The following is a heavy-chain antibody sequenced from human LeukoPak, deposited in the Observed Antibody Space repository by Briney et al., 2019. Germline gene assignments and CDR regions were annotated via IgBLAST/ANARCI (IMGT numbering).Heavy chain of an antibody. D-gene: IGHD3-22*01. CDR1: GFTFSSYA. CDR3: ARDHYYDSSGLFDY. V-gene: IGHV3-30*01. Sequence: GRSLRLSCAASGFTFSSYAMHWVRQAPGKGLEWVAVISYDGSNKYYADSVKGRFTISRDNSKNTLYLQMNSLRAEDTAVYYCARDHYYDSSGLFDYWGQGTPVTVSS. CDR2: ISYDGSNK. J-gene: IGHJ4*02.